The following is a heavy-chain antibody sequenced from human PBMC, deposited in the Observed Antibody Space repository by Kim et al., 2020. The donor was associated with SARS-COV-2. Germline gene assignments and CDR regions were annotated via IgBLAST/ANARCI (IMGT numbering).Heavy chain of an antibody. CDR3: ARGVSWFGGPRGMDV. D-gene: IGHD3-10*01. CDR1: GGSFSGYY. J-gene: IGHJ6*02. Sequence: SETLSLTCAVYGGSFSGYYWSWIRQPPGMGLEWIGEINHSGSTNYNPSLKSRVTISVDTSKNHFSLKLSSVTAADTAVYYCARGVSWFGGPRGMDVWGQGTTVTVSS. CDR2: INHSGST. V-gene: IGHV4-34*01.